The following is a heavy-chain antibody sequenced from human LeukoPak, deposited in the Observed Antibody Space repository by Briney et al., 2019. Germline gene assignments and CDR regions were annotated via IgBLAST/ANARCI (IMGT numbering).Heavy chain of an antibody. CDR1: GYTFTGYY. V-gene: IGHV1-2*02. D-gene: IGHD3-3*01. CDR2: INPNSGGT. Sequence: ASVKVSCKASGYTFTGYYMHWVRQAPGQGLEWMGWINPNSGGTNYAQKFQGRVTMTRDTSIRTAYMELSRLRSDDTAVYYCARVPGLRFLGPRTYYFDYWGQGTLVTVSS. J-gene: IGHJ4*02. CDR3: ARVPGLRFLGPRTYYFDY.